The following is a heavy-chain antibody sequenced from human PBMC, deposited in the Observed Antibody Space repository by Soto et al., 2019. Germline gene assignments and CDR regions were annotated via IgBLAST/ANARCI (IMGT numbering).Heavy chain of an antibody. CDR3: ARDTPPYCSGGSCYSDDGMDV. D-gene: IGHD2-15*01. Sequence: SETLSLTCTVSGGSISSYYWSWIRQPPGKGLEWIGYIYYSGSTNYNPSLKSRVTISVDTSKNQFSLKLSSVTAADTAVYYRARDTPPYCSGGSCYSDDGMDVWGQGTTVTVSS. V-gene: IGHV4-59*01. J-gene: IGHJ6*02. CDR2: IYYSGST. CDR1: GGSISSYY.